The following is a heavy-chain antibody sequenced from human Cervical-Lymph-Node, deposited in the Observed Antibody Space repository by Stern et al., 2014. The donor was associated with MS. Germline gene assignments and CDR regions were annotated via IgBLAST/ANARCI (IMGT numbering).Heavy chain of an antibody. D-gene: IGHD3-3*01. CDR1: GYTFTGYY. CDR3: ARAPRLRFLEWSYGMDV. CDR2: INPNSGGT. V-gene: IGHV1-2*02. Sequence: VQLVESGAEVKKPGASVKVSCKASGYTFTGYYMHWVRQAPGQGLEWMGWINPNSGGTNYAQKFQGRVTMTRDTSISTAYMELSRLRSDDTAVYYCARAPRLRFLEWSYGMDVWGQGTTVTVSS. J-gene: IGHJ6*02.